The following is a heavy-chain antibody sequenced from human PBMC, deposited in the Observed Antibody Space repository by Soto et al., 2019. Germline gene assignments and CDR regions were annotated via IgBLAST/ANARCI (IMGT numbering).Heavy chain of an antibody. V-gene: IGHV3-30*18. Sequence: QVQLVESGGGVVQPGRSLRLSCAASGFSFPRFGMHWVRQAPGKGLECVALITYEGSQIYYADAVKGQFTISRDNDDNTQSLQMDNLRTEDTATYFCAKGRGEMNWANYYGLDVLGQGTTVTVSS. J-gene: IGHJ6*02. D-gene: IGHD7-27*01. CDR2: ITYEGSQI. CDR3: AKGRGEMNWANYYGLDV. CDR1: GFSFPRFG.